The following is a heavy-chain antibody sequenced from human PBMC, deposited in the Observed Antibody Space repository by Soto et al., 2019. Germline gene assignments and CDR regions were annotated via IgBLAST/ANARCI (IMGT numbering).Heavy chain of an antibody. CDR3: TRDTALRSPNYGMDV. Sequence: GGSLRLSCAASGFNFISYGIHWVRQAPGKGLEWVAVISYDGNSKYYAHSVKVRFTISRDNSKNTLYLQMNSLRAEDTAVYYCTRDTALRSPNYGMDVWGQGTTVTVSS. V-gene: IGHV3-30*03. CDR2: ISYDGNSK. CDR1: GFNFISYG. D-gene: IGHD2-15*01. J-gene: IGHJ6*02.